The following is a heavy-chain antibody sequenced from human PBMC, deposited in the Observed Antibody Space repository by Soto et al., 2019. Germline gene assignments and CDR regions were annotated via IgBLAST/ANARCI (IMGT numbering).Heavy chain of an antibody. J-gene: IGHJ4*02. D-gene: IGHD3-10*01. V-gene: IGHV4-59*13. CDR2: IYYLGST. Sequence: SETQSLTCSVSGGSMSAYSWSCIRQSPGKGLEWIGYIYYLGSTDYNPSLKSRVTISVDTSKRQFSLRLTSVTAADTAVYYCARDGYDGSGSPYPAYWGPGTQVT. CDR1: GGSMSAYS. CDR3: ARDGYDGSGSPYPAY.